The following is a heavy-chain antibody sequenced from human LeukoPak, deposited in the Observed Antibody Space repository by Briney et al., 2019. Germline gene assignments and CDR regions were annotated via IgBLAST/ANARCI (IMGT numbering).Heavy chain of an antibody. CDR1: GFTFKNYG. V-gene: IGHV3-30*18. J-gene: IGHJ4*02. D-gene: IGHD3-10*01. CDR2: ISYDGSNT. CDR3: AKDLSFGSGSYSVDY. Sequence: GGSLRLSCAASGFTFKNYGMHWVRQAPGKELEWVAVISYDGSNTYYADSVKGRLTISRDNSKNTLYLQMNSLRAEDTAVYYCAKDLSFGSGSYSVDYWGQGSLVTVSS.